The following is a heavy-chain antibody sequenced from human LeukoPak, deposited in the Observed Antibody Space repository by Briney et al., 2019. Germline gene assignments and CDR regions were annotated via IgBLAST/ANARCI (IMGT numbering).Heavy chain of an antibody. V-gene: IGHV3-33*01. J-gene: IGHJ4*02. CDR1: GFTFSSYG. Sequence: GGSLRLSCAASGFTFSSYGMHWVRQAPGKGLGWVAVIWYDGSNKYYADSVKGRFTISRDNSKNTLYPQMNSLRAEDTAVYYCARYYYGSVPDYWGQGTLVTVSS. D-gene: IGHD3-10*01. CDR2: IWYDGSNK. CDR3: ARYYYGSVPDY.